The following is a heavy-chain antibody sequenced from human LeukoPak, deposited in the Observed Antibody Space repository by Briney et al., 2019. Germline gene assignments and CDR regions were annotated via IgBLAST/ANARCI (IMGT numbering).Heavy chain of an antibody. CDR3: AKDNLTISEPPDY. J-gene: IGHJ4*02. Sequence: PGGSLRLSCAASGFTFSSYWMHWVRQAPGKGLVWVSRINTDGSSTSYADSVKGRFTISRDNSKNTLFLQMNSLRAEDTAVYYCAKDNLTISEPPDYWGQGTLVTVSS. CDR1: GFTFSSYW. D-gene: IGHD3-3*01. V-gene: IGHV3-74*01. CDR2: INTDGSST.